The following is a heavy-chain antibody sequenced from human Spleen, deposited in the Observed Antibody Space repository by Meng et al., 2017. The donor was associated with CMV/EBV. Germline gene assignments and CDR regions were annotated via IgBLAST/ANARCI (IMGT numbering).Heavy chain of an antibody. V-gene: IGHV3-11*01. Sequence: GESLKISCAASGFTFSDYYMSWIRQAPGKGLEWVSYISSSGSTIYYADSVKGRFTISRDNAKNSLYLQMNSLRAEDTAVYYCARVWGQYGSGSYLIGYWGQGTLVTVSS. D-gene: IGHD3-10*01. J-gene: IGHJ4*02. CDR2: ISSSGSTI. CDR1: GFTFSDYY. CDR3: ARVWGQYGSGSYLIGY.